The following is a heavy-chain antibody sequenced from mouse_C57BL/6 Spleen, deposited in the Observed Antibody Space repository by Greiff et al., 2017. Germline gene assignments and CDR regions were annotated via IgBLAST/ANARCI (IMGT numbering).Heavy chain of an antibody. J-gene: IGHJ1*03. Sequence: QVTLKESGPGILQSSQTLSLTCSFSGFSLSTSGMGVSWIRQPSGKGLEWLAHIYWDDDKRYNPSLKSRLTISKDTSRNQVFLKITSVDTADTATYYCARYYYGSSYWYFDVWGTGTTVTVSS. V-gene: IGHV8-12*01. CDR3: ARYYYGSSYWYFDV. CDR2: IYWDDDK. CDR1: GFSLSTSGMG. D-gene: IGHD1-1*01.